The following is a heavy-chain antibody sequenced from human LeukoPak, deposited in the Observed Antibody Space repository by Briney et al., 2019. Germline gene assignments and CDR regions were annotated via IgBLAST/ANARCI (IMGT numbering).Heavy chain of an antibody. J-gene: IGHJ4*02. V-gene: IGHV3-23*01. CDR2: ISGSGGSI. CDR3: AKARGEQNGGSNY. CDR1: GFIFSGYA. D-gene: IGHD2-15*01. Sequence: PGGSLRLSCATSGFIFSGYAMSWVRQAPGRGLEWVSSISGSGGSIYYADSVKGRFTISRDNSKNTLYLQMNSLRAEDTAVYYCAKARGEQNGGSNYWGQGTQVIVSS.